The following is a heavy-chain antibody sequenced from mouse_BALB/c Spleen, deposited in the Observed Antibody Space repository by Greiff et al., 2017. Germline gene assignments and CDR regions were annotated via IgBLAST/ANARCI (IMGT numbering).Heavy chain of an antibody. CDR1: GYSFTGYY. V-gene: IGHV1S34*01. D-gene: IGHD1-1*01. CDR2: ISCYNGAT. Sequence: LVKTGASVKISCKASGYSFTGYYMHWVKQSHGKSLEWIGYISCYNGATSYNQKFKGKATFTVDTSSSTAYMQFNSLTSEDSAVYYCARPQFTTVVATDYWGQGTTLTVSS. J-gene: IGHJ2*01. CDR3: ARPQFTTVVATDY.